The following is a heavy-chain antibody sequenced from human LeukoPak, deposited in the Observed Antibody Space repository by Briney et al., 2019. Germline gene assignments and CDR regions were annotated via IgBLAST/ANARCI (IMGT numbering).Heavy chain of an antibody. CDR2: INPNIGDT. J-gene: IGHJ4*02. V-gene: IGHV1-2*02. CDR3: ATGGDCITD. D-gene: IGHD2-21*02. CDR1: GYTFTRYY. Sequence: ASVKVSGKASGYTFTRYYMHWVRQAPGQWLEWMRWINPNIGDTNYSQKFQDRVTMTRDTSISTAYMELSRLRPDDTAVYYCATGGDCITDWGQGTLVTVSS.